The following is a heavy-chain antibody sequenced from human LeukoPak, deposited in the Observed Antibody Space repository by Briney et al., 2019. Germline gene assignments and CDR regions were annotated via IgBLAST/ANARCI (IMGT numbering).Heavy chain of an antibody. J-gene: IGHJ4*02. D-gene: IGHD3-10*01. CDR1: GGSISSGGYS. CDR3: ASYGSGSQGDVGYFDY. CDR2: ICHSGSI. Sequence: SQTLSLTCAVSGGSISSGGYSWSWIRQPPGKGLEWIGYICHSGSIYYNPSLKSRVTISVDRSKNQFSLKLSSVTAADTAVYYCASYGSGSQGDVGYFDYWGQGTLVTVSS. V-gene: IGHV4-30-2*01.